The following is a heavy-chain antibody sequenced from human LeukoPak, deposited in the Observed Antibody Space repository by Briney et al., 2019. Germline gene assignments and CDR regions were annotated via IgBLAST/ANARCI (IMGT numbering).Heavy chain of an antibody. V-gene: IGHV3-43*02. Sequence: GGSLRLSCVASGLXFDDSAIHWVRKAPGKGLEWVSLISADGGSTFSADSVKGRFSISRDNSKNSLYLQMNSLRSEDTAMYYCAKESGKFDYWGQGTLVAVSS. CDR1: GLXFDDSA. J-gene: IGHJ4*02. CDR2: ISADGGST. CDR3: AKESGKFDY.